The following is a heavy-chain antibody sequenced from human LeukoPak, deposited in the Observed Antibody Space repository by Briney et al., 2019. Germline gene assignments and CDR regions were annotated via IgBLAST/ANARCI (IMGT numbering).Heavy chain of an antibody. J-gene: IGHJ6*03. D-gene: IGHD6-13*01. CDR1: GFTFSGSA. CDR2: IRSKANSYAT. Sequence: GGSLRLSCAASGFTFSGSAMHWVRQASGKGLEWVGRIRSKANSYATAYAASVKGRFTISRDDTKNTAYLQMNSLKTEDTAVYYCTSYSSSFDYYYYYMDVWGKGTTVTVPS. V-gene: IGHV3-73*01. CDR3: TSYSSSFDYYYYYMDV.